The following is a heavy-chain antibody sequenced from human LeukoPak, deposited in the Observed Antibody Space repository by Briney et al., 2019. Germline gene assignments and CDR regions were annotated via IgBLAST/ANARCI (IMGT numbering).Heavy chain of an antibody. D-gene: IGHD3-16*01. V-gene: IGHV3-23*01. Sequence: PGGSLRLSCAASGFIFTNYFMTWARQAPVKGLEWVSAIGGDGTRTYYADSVKGRFTISRDNSKNTLYLEMSSLRVEDTAIYYCAKWPEGAMDYFDYWGQGTLVTVSS. CDR2: IGGDGTRT. J-gene: IGHJ4*02. CDR3: AKWPEGAMDYFDY. CDR1: GFIFTNYF.